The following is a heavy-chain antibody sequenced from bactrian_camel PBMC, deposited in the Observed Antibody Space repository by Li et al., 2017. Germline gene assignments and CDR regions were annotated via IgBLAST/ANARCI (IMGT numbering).Heavy chain of an antibody. CDR1: GFTVTNYW. Sequence: QLVESGGGLAQPGGSLRLSCKASGFTVTNYWMHWVRRGPGKGLEWVSSSSSGALSLVYADSVKGRFTISQDNAKNTVYLQMNSLKPEDTAVYYCAADVAVDGSYCPNSFGYWGQGTQVTVS. J-gene: IGHJ6*01. D-gene: IGHD2*01. CDR2: SSSGALSL. V-gene: IGHV3S25*01. CDR3: AADVAVDGSYCPNSFGY.